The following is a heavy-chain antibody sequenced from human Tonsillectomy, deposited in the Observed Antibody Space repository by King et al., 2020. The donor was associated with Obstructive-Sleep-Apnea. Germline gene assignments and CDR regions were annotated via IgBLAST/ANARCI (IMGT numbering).Heavy chain of an antibody. V-gene: IGHV4-59*01. CDR3: ARDVYYYDSSGHAFDI. J-gene: IGHJ3*02. CDR2: IYYSGST. D-gene: IGHD3-22*01. CDR1: GASISSYY. Sequence: QVQLQESGPGLVKPSETLSLTCTVSGASISSYYWSWIRQPPGKGLEWIGYIYYSGSTNYNPSLKSRVTISVDTSKNQFSLKLSSVTAADTAVYYCARDVYYYDSSGHAFDIWGQGTMVTVSS.